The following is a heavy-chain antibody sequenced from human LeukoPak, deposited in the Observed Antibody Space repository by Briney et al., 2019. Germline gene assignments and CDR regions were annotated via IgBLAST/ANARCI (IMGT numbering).Heavy chain of an antibody. CDR3: ASSTGSLGATGSSFDY. J-gene: IGHJ4*02. Sequence: SETLSLTCAVYGGSFSGYYWSWIRQPPGKGLEWIGEINHSGSTNYNPSLKGRVTISVDTSKNQFSLKLSSVTAADTAVYYCASSTGSLGATGSSFDYWGQGTLVTVSS. V-gene: IGHV4-34*01. CDR2: INHSGST. D-gene: IGHD1-26*01. CDR1: GGSFSGYY.